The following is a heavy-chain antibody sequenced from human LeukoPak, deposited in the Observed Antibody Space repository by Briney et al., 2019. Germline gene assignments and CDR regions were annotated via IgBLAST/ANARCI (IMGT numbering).Heavy chain of an antibody. CDR1: GGSISSSSYY. D-gene: IGHD3-10*01. J-gene: IGHJ4*02. CDR2: IYYSGST. V-gene: IGHV4-39*07. Sequence: SETLSLTCTVSGGSISSSSYYWGWIRQPPGKGLEWIGSIYYSGSTYYNPSLKSRVTISVDTSKNQFSLKLSSVTAADTAVYYCARLAGDGSGSYYNPFDYWGQGTLVTVSS. CDR3: ARLAGDGSGSYYNPFDY.